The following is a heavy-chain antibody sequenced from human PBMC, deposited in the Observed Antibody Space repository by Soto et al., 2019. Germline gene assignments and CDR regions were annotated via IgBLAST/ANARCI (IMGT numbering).Heavy chain of an antibody. Sequence: QVQLVQSGAEVKKPGASVKVSCKASGYTFTSYGISWVRQAPGQGLECMGWISAYNDNTNYAHELQGRATITTDTSTSTAYMELRSLRSDDTAVYYWARVLAVGLVDYWGQGTLVTASS. CDR1: GYTFTSYG. V-gene: IGHV1-18*01. J-gene: IGHJ4*02. CDR3: ARVLAVGLVDY. CDR2: ISAYNDNT. D-gene: IGHD6-19*01.